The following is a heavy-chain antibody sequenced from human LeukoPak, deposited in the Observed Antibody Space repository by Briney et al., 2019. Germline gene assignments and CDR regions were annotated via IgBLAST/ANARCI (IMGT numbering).Heavy chain of an antibody. V-gene: IGHV3-15*01. CDR3: ATSGQHWDVFDY. D-gene: IGHD1-1*01. CDR2: IKSKTYGGTT. Sequence: GGSLRLSCAASGFTFTNAWMSWVRQAPRKGLEWVGRIKSKTYGGTTDYAAPVKGRFTVSRDDSKNTLYLQMDSLKTEDTAVYYCATSGQHWDVFDYWGQGTLLTVSS. CDR1: GFTFTNAW. J-gene: IGHJ4*02.